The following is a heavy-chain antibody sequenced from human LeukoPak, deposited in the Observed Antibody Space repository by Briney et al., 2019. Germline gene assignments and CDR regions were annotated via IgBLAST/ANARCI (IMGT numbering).Heavy chain of an antibody. Sequence: GASVKVSCKASGYTFTSYHISWVRQAPGQGLEWMGRISGYNTNTHYGEKLQGRVTMTTDTSTSTAYMELTTLTSDDTAVYYCVKGRSGTLYYFDYWGQGTLVTVSS. D-gene: IGHD3-10*01. CDR2: ISGYNTNT. J-gene: IGHJ4*02. CDR3: VKGRSGTLYYFDY. CDR1: GYTFTSYH. V-gene: IGHV1-18*01.